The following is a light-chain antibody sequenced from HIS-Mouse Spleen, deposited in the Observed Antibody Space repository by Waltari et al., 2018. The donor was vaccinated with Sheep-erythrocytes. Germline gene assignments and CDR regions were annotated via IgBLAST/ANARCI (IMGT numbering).Light chain of an antibody. J-gene: IGLJ1*01. Sequence: QSALPQPASVSGSPGQSLTISCTGTSSDVGGYTYVSWYQHPPGKAPKLMIYDVSNRPSGVSNRFSGSKSGNTASLTISGLQAEDEADYYCSSYTSSSTQVFGTGTKVTVL. CDR2: DVS. CDR1: SSDVGGYTY. V-gene: IGLV2-14*03. CDR3: SSYTSSSTQV.